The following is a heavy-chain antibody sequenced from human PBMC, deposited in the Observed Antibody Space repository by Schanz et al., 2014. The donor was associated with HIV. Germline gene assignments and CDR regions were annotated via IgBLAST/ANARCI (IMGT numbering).Heavy chain of an antibody. CDR3: ARGRGTYNSGYYDPPDF. J-gene: IGHJ4*02. CDR1: GFMFSSYG. D-gene: IGHD3-22*01. Sequence: VQLVESGGGVVQPGRSLRLSCAASGFMFSSYGMSWVRQAPGKGLEWVSLIGSGGGRTYYADSVKGRFTISRDNSKNTVYLQMNSLKAEDTAIYYCARGRGTYNSGYYDPPDFWGQGSQVTVSS. V-gene: IGHV3-23*04. CDR2: IGSGGGRT.